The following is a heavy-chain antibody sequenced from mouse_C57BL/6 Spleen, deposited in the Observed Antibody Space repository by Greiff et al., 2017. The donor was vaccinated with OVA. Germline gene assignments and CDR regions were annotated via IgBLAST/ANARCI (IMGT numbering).Heavy chain of an antibody. J-gene: IGHJ1*03. D-gene: IGHD2-3*01. CDR2: INPNNGGT. V-gene: IGHV1-26*01. CDR1: GYTFTDYY. CDR3: ARRGHDGFYWYFDV. Sequence: VQLQQSGPELVKPGASVKISCKASGYTFTDYYMNWVKQSHGKSLEWIGDINPNNGGTSYNQKFKGKATLTVDKSSSTAYMELRSLTSEDSAVYYCARRGHDGFYWYFDVWGTGTTVTVSS.